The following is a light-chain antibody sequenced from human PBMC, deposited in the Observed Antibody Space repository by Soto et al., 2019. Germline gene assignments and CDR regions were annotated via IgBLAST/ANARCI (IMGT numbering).Light chain of an antibody. CDR1: QSVGSN. CDR3: QQYNNWPPMYT. CDR2: GAS. V-gene: IGKV3-15*01. J-gene: IGKJ2*01. Sequence: EIVMTQSPATLSVSPGERATLSCRASQSVGSNLAWYQQRPGQAPRLLIDGASTRATGIPARFSGSGSGTEFTLTISSLQSEDSAVYYCQQYNNWPPMYTFGQETKLESK.